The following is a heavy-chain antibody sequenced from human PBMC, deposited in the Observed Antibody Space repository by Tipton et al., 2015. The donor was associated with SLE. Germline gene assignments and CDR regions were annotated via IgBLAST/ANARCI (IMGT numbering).Heavy chain of an antibody. CDR1: GDSISGNTHY. CDR2: IYYTGRA. V-gene: IGHV4-39*01. CDR3: ARHGDRQWLLSA. D-gene: IGHD6-19*01. J-gene: IGHJ5*02. Sequence: TLSLTCSVSGDSISGNTHYWAWVRQSPGKGLEWIGNIYYTGRASYTPSLQSRVAISVDTTKNQISLRLTSLTAADTGIYYCARHGDRQWLLSAWRRGTRVTVSS.